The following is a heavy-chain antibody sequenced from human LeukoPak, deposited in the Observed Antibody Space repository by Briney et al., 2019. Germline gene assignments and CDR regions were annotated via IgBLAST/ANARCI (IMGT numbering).Heavy chain of an antibody. Sequence: GGTLRLCCAASGFTFSSYAMHWGRQAPGTGQERVAVISYDGSNKYYADSVKGRFTISRDNSKNTLYLQMNSLRAEDTAVYYCAREPTTVKGYYYYGMDVWGQGTTVTVSS. V-gene: IGHV3-30-3*01. CDR1: GFTFSSYA. J-gene: IGHJ6*02. CDR3: AREPTTVKGYYYYGMDV. D-gene: IGHD4-11*01. CDR2: ISYDGSNK.